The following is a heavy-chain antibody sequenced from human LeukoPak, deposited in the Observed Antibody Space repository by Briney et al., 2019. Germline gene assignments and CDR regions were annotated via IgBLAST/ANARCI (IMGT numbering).Heavy chain of an antibody. D-gene: IGHD3-10*01. CDR3: TATSDYYGSGSYYPPVDY. CDR1: GFSFTNAW. J-gene: IGHJ4*02. Sequence: PGGSLRLSCAASGFSFTNAWMSWVRQAPGRGLEWVGRITSKTDGGTADYAAPVKDRFTISRDDSKNTLYLQVNSLKTEDTAVYYCTATSDYYGSGSYYPPVDYWGQGTLVTVSS. V-gene: IGHV3-15*01. CDR2: ITSKTDGGTA.